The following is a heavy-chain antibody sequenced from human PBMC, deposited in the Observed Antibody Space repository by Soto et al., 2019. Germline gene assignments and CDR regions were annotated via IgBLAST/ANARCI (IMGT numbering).Heavy chain of an antibody. CDR3: ARTYYYDSSGYFSHDYFDS. CDR1: GGTFSSYA. Sequence: QVQLVQSGAEVKKPGSSVKVSCKASGGTFSSYAISWVRQAPGQGLERMGGIIPIFGTANYAQKFQGRVTITADEPTSTAYMDLRSLRSEDTALYYCARTYYYDSSGYFSHDYFDSWGQGPLVTVSS. D-gene: IGHD3-22*01. J-gene: IGHJ4*02. CDR2: IIPIFGTA. V-gene: IGHV1-69*12.